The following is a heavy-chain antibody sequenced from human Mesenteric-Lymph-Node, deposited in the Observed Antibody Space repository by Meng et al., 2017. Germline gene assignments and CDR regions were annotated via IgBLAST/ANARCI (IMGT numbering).Heavy chain of an antibody. CDR2: IYYSGST. CDR3: ARDPYFDDSSGYVDY. D-gene: IGHD3-22*01. Sequence: GSLRLSCTVSGGSISSSSYYWGWIRQPPGKGLEWIGSIYYSGSTYYNPSLKSRVTISVDTSKNQFSLKLSSVTAADTAVCYCARDPYFDDSSGYVDYWGQRTLVTVSS. V-gene: IGHV4-39*07. J-gene: IGHJ4*02. CDR1: GGSISSSSYY.